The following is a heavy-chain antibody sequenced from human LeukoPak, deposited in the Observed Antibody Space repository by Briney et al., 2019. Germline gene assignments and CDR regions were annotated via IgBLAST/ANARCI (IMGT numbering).Heavy chain of an antibody. CDR3: AKKGYYDGSGYYMYYFGH. CDR1: GFTFSSYS. J-gene: IGHJ4*02. Sequence: GGSLRLSCAASGFTFSSYSMNWVRQAPGKGLEWVSSISSSSSYIYYADSVKGRFTISRDNSKNTLYLQMNSLRAEDTAVYYCAKKGYYDGSGYYMYYFGHWGQGTLVTVSS. V-gene: IGHV3-21*04. D-gene: IGHD3-22*01. CDR2: ISSSSSYI.